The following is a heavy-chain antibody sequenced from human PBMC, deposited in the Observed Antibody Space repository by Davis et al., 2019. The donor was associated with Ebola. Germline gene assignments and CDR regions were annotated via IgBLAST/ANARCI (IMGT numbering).Heavy chain of an antibody. CDR3: ARTLLYVGVCYFDY. CDR2: ISGSGGST. D-gene: IGHD2-8*01. CDR1: GFTFSSYA. V-gene: IGHV3-23*01. Sequence: ESLKTPCAASGFTFSSYAMSWVRQAPGKGLVWVSAISGSGGSTYYADSVKGRFTISRDNSKNTLYLQMNSLRAEDTAVYYCARTLLYVGVCYFDYWGQGTLVTVSS. J-gene: IGHJ4*02.